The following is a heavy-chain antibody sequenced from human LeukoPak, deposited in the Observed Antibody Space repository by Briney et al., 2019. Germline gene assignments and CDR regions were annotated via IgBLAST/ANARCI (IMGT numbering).Heavy chain of an antibody. V-gene: IGHV3-23*01. CDR3: AKGRYDYGSGSYLSDY. J-gene: IGHJ4*02. CDR2: ISGSGSST. Sequence: GGSLRLSCAASGFTFTNYAMSWVRQAPGKGLEWVSGISGSGSSTNYADSVKGRFTISRDNSKNTLYLQMNSLRPEDTGVYYCAKGRYDYGSGSYLSDYWGQGTLVTVSS. CDR1: GFTFTNYA. D-gene: IGHD3-10*01.